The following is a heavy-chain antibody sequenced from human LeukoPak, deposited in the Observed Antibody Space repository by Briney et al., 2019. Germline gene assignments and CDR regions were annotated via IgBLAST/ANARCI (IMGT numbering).Heavy chain of an antibody. CDR1: GYTFASYY. Sequence: ASVKVSCKASGYTFASYYIHWVRQAPGQGLEWMGIINPAGGSTTYAQKFQGSRLTLTRDTSTNTVYMELSSLRSEDTAVYYCARGRGVHDSHTYDYFDYWGQGSLVTVSS. D-gene: IGHD3-22*01. CDR2: INPAGGST. CDR3: ARGRGVHDSHTYDYFDY. V-gene: IGHV1-46*01. J-gene: IGHJ4*02.